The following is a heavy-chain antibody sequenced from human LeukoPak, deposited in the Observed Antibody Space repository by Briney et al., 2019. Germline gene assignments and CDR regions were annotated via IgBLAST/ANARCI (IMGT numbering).Heavy chain of an antibody. CDR3: AGSLVGAHDY. CDR1: CGSTSSGSYY. CDR2: IYTSGST. V-gene: IGHV4-61*02. Sequence: SETLSLTCTVSCGSTSSGSYYWSWIRQPAGKGLEWIGRIYTSGSTNYNPSLKSRVTISVDTSKNQFSLKLSSVTAADTAVYYCAGSLVGAHDYWGQGTLVTVSS. J-gene: IGHJ4*02. D-gene: IGHD1-26*01.